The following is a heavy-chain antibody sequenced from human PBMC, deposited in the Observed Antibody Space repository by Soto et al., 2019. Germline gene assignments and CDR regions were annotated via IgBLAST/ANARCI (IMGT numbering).Heavy chain of an antibody. CDR2: INQDGTVK. CDR1: GFAFSNSW. CDR3: ALDYGD. Sequence: EVQLVESGGGLVQAGGSLRLSCAASGFAFSNSWMSWVRQSPARGLEWVANINQDGTVKGYLESVKGRFTVSRDKAKNSLYLQMNSLRAEDTALYYCALDYGDGGRGTLVTVSS. V-gene: IGHV3-7*01. D-gene: IGHD4-17*01. J-gene: IGHJ4*02.